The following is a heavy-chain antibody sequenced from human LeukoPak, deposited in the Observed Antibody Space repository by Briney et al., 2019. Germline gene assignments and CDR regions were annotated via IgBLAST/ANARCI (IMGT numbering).Heavy chain of an antibody. J-gene: IGHJ6*02. Sequence: ASVKVSCKASGYSFSTYDINWVRQAPGQGLEWMGLMNPNSGRTDYAQKFQGGVTMTRDTSISTAYMELSSLRSEDTAVYFCARASSGYGEDMEVWGQGTTVIVSS. CDR3: ARASSGYGEDMEV. V-gene: IGHV1-8*01. CDR1: GYSFSTYD. D-gene: IGHD3-10*01. CDR2: MNPNSGRT.